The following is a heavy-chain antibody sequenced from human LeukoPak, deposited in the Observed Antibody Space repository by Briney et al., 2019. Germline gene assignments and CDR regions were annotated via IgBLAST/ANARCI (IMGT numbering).Heavy chain of an antibody. CDR3: AREGRDDF. CDR1: GFTFSNYE. Sequence: GRSLRLSCAASGFTFSNYEMNWVRQAPGKGLEWVSYISSPGITIYYADSVKGRFTISRDNAKNSLYLQMNSLRAEDTAVYYCAREGRDDFWGQGTLVTVSS. CDR2: ISSPGITI. J-gene: IGHJ4*02. D-gene: IGHD5-24*01. V-gene: IGHV3-48*03.